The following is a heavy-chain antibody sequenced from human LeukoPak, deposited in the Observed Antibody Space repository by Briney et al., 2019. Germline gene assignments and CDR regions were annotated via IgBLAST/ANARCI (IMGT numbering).Heavy chain of an antibody. D-gene: IGHD6-13*01. CDR3: TTSPSFGSSWYAFNY. Sequence: GGSLRLSCAVSGITFSSYALSWVRQAPGKGLKWVSAISGSGGITYYADSVKGRFTISRDSSKNTLYLQMNSLRAEDTAVFYCTTSPSFGSSWYAFNYWGQGTLVTVSS. J-gene: IGHJ4*02. CDR2: ISGSGGIT. V-gene: IGHV3-23*01. CDR1: GITFSSYA.